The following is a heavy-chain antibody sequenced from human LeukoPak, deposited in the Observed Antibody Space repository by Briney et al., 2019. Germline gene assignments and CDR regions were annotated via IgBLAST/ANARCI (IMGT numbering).Heavy chain of an antibody. CDR1: GGSISSGSYY. V-gene: IGHV4-61*02. J-gene: IGHJ5*02. CDR3: ARALRYCSGGSCFHNWFDP. D-gene: IGHD2-15*01. CDR2: IYTSGST. Sequence: SQTLSLTCTVSGGSISSGSYYWSWIRQPAGKGLEWIGRIYTSGSTNYNPSLKSRVTMSVDTSKNQFSLKLSSVTAADTAVYYCARALRYCSGGSCFHNWFDPWGQGTLSPSPQ.